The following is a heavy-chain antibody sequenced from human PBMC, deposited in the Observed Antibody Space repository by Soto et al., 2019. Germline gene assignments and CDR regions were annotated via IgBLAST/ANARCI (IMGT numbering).Heavy chain of an antibody. CDR2: IYTSGST. Sequence: SETLSLTCTVSGGSISSYYWSWIRQPAGKGLEWIGRIYTSGSTNYNPSLKSRVTMSVDTSKNQFSLKLSSVTAADTAVYYCARGTPYYDFWSGSYYYYGMDVWGQGTTATVSS. CDR3: ARGTPYYDFWSGSYYYYGMDV. V-gene: IGHV4-4*07. CDR1: GGSISSYY. J-gene: IGHJ6*02. D-gene: IGHD3-3*01.